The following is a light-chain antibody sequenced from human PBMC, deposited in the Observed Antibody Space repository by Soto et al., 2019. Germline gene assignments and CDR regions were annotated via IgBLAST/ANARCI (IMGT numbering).Light chain of an antibody. Sequence: NFMLTQPHSVSESPGKTVTISCTRSSGSIASNYVQWYQQRPGSSPTTVIYEDNRRPSGVPDRFSGSIDSSSNSASLTISGLKNEDEADSYRQSYDSRNQVFGGGTQLTVL. CDR1: SGSIASNY. V-gene: IGLV6-57*01. CDR2: EDN. J-gene: IGLJ2*01. CDR3: QSYDSRNQV.